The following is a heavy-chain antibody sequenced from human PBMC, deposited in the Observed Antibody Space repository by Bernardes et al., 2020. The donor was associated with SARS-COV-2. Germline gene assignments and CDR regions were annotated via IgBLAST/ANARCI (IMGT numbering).Heavy chain of an antibody. D-gene: IGHD2-15*01. V-gene: IGHV3-21*01. CDR3: ARAFCSGGSCYGGYGLDV. Sequence: GSLRLSCAASGFTFSSYSMSWVRQAPGKGLEWVSSISGSISYIYYADSVKGRLTISRDNAKNSLYLQMNSLRGDDTAVYYCARAFCSGGSCYGGYGLDVWGQGTTVTVSS. CDR1: GFTFSSYS. CDR2: ISGSISYI. J-gene: IGHJ6*02.